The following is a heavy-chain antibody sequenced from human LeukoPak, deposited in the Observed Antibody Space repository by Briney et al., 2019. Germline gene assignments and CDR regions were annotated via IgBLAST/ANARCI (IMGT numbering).Heavy chain of an antibody. Sequence: GGSLRLSCAASGFTVSSNYMSWVRQAPGKGLEWVSVIYSGGSTYYADSVKGRFTISRDNSKNTLYLQMNSLRAEDTAVYYCAKHLGGGFGRWLQFPLDYWGQGTLVTVSS. J-gene: IGHJ4*02. CDR1: GFTVSSNY. D-gene: IGHD5-24*01. CDR3: AKHLGGGFGRWLQFPLDY. CDR2: IYSGGST. V-gene: IGHV3-66*04.